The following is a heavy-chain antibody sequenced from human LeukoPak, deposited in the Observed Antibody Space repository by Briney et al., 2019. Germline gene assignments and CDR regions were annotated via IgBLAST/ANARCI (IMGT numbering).Heavy chain of an antibody. CDR3: AAVPSGYASLSAFDI. D-gene: IGHD3-22*01. CDR1: GFTFTSSA. J-gene: IGHJ3*02. V-gene: IGHV1-58*01. CDR2: IVVGSGNT. Sequence: SVKVSCKASGFTFTSSAVQWVRQARGQRLEWIGWIVVGSGNTNYAQKFQERVTITRDMSTSTAYMELSSLRFEDTAVYYCAAVPSGYASLSAFDIWGQGTMVTVSS.